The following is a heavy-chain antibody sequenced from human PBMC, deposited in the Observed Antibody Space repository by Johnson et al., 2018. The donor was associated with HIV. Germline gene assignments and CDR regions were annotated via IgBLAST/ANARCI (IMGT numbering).Heavy chain of an antibody. CDR2: ISSNGGST. Sequence: VQLVESGGGLVQPGGSLRLSCAASGFTFSSYAMHWVRQAPGKGLEYVSAISSNGGSTYYANSVKGRFTISRDNSKNTLYLQMNSLRAEDTAVYYCARGGARSSGYYSAFDIWGQGTMVTVSS. CDR1: GFTFSSYA. J-gene: IGHJ3*02. V-gene: IGHV3-64*01. CDR3: ARGGARSSGYYSAFDI. D-gene: IGHD3-22*01.